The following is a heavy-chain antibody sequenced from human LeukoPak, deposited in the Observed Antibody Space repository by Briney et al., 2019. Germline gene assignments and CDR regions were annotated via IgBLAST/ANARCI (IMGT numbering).Heavy chain of an antibody. V-gene: IGHV4-31*03. CDR2: IYHTGST. CDR1: GGSVSSARYY. J-gene: IGHJ4*02. D-gene: IGHD5-18*01. CDR3: ARSRLGEYTYGFDY. Sequence: PSETLALTCSVSGGSVSSARYYWNWIRQLPGRGLEWIGYIYHTGSTYYRASLRSRLSISIDASKNQFSLRLSSVTAADTAVYYCARSRLGEYTYGFDYWGQGNLVTVSS.